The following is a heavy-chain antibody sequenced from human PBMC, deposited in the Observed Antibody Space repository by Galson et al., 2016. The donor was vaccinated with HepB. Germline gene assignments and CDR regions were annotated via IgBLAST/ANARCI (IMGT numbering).Heavy chain of an antibody. Sequence: SLRLSCAASGFTLNTYAMSWVRQTPGKGLEWVATVSGTGNNARYADSVKGRFTISRDNSKNTLSLQMSSLRADDTAVYFCARLGYRSTWFDYWGQGALVTVSS. V-gene: IGHV3-23*01. CDR1: GFTLNTYA. CDR3: ARLGYRSTWFDY. CDR2: VSGTGNNA. D-gene: IGHD6-13*01. J-gene: IGHJ5*01.